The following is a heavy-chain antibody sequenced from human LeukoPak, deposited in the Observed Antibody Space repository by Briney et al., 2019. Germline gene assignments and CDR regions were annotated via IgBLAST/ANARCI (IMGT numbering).Heavy chain of an antibody. J-gene: IGHJ3*02. V-gene: IGHV1-46*01. Sequence: GASVKVSCKASGYTFTSYYMHWVRQAPGQGLEWIGIINPSGGSTSYAQKFQGRVTMTRDTSTSTVYMELSSLRSEDTALYYQKTAYDILTGYTIDGAFDIWGQGTMVTVSS. CDR3: KTAYDILTGYTIDGAFDI. D-gene: IGHD3-9*01. CDR1: GYTFTSYY. CDR2: INPSGGST.